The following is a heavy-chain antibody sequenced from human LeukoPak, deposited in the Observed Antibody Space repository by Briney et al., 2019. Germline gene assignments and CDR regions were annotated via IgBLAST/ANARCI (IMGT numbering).Heavy chain of an antibody. J-gene: IGHJ5*02. CDR3: ARAVDVLMVYANGNWFDP. V-gene: IGHV1-18*01. D-gene: IGHD2-8*01. Sequence: ASVKVSCTASGYTFTSYGISWVRQAPGQGLEWMGWISAYNGNTNYAQELQGRVTITTDTSTSTAYMELRSLRSDDTAVYYCARAVDVLMVYANGNWFDPWGQGTLVTVSS. CDR1: GYTFTSYG. CDR2: ISAYNGNT.